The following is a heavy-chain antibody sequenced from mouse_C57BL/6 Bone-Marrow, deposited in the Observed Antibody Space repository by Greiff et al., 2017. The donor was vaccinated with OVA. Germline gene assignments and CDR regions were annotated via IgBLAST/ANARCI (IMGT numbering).Heavy chain of an antibody. CDR3: ARWIYDYARGGAMDY. D-gene: IGHD2-4*01. J-gene: IGHJ4*01. CDR1: GYTFTSYW. V-gene: IGHV1-52*01. CDR2: IDPSDSET. Sequence: QVQLQQPGAELVRPGSSVKLSCKASGYTFTSYWMHWVKQRPIQGLEWIGNIDPSDSETHYNQKFKDKATLTVDKSSSTAYMQLSSLTSEDSAVYYCARWIYDYARGGAMDYWGQGTSVTVSS.